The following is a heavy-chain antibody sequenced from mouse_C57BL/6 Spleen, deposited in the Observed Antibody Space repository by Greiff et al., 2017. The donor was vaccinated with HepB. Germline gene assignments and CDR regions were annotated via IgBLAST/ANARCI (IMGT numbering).Heavy chain of an antibody. J-gene: IGHJ2*01. CDR2: IYPGDGDT. CDR3: ARWGDYDENYFDY. Sequence: VQLQQSGPELVKPGASVKISCKASGYAFSSSWMNWVKQRPGKGLEWIGRIYPGDGDTNYNGKFKGKATLTADKSSSTAYMQLSSLTSEDSAVYFCARWGDYDENYFDYWGQGTTLTVSS. V-gene: IGHV1-82*01. D-gene: IGHD2-4*01. CDR1: GYAFSSSW.